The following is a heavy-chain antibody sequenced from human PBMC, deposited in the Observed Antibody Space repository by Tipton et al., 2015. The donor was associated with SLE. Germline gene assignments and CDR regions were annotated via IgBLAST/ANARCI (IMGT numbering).Heavy chain of an antibody. Sequence: LRLSCTVSGGSISSSSYYWGWIRQPPGKGLEWIGSIYYSGSTYYNPSLKSRVTISVDTSKNQFSLKLSSVTAADTAVYYCATGCREYYFDYWGQGTLVTVSS. CDR3: ATGCREYYFDY. D-gene: IGHD3-10*01. CDR1: GGSISSSSYY. V-gene: IGHV4-39*07. CDR2: IYYSGST. J-gene: IGHJ4*02.